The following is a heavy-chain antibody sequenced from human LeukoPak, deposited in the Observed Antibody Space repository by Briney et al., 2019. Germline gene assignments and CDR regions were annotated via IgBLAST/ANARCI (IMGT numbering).Heavy chain of an antibody. CDR1: GFTFSAYS. CDR2: ITRPGTTT. D-gene: IGHD2-21*01. Sequence: PGLSLRLSCATSGFTFSAYSLSWVRQAPVKGLEGVSHITRPGTTTYYAESVRGRFTISRDNAKNSLYLQMKSLRAEETALYFCVQGPYLDYWGQGTLVTVSS. J-gene: IGHJ4*02. V-gene: IGHV3-48*04. CDR3: VQGPYLDY.